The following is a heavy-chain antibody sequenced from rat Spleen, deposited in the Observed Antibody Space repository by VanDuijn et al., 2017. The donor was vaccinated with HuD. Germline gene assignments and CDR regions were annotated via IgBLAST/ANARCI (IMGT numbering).Heavy chain of an antibody. CDR1: GFTFSDYY. V-gene: IGHV5-7*01. CDR3: ARGAAIDY. D-gene: IGHD1-2*01. CDR2: LSYDSTAP. J-gene: IGHJ2*01. Sequence: EVQLVESGGGQVQPGRSLKLSCAASGFTFSDYYMAWVRQAPTKGLEWVATLSYDSTAPYYRDSVKGRFTISRDNAKTTLYLQMDSLRSEDTATYYCARGAAIDYWGQGVMVTVSS.